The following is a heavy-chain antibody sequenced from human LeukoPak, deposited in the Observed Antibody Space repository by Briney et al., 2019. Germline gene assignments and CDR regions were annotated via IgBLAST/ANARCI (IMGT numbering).Heavy chain of an antibody. CDR2: IYLSGST. CDR1: GGSISRGGYY. J-gene: IGHJ3*02. D-gene: IGHD3-22*01. Sequence: SQTLSLTCPVSGGSISRGGYYWSWLRQHPGKGREWIGYIYLSGSTHYNPSLKSRVTVSLDTSKNQCSVKLSSVTAGDTAVYYCARVVRGDYYYDSSGYNDAFDIWGQGTMVTVSS. V-gene: IGHV4-31*03. CDR3: ARVVRGDYYYDSSGYNDAFDI.